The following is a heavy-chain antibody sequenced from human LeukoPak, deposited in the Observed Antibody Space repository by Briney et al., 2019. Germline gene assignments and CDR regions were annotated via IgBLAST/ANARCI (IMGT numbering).Heavy chain of an antibody. CDR3: AGLKYYYGSGSYYTPLPRKRYNWFDP. D-gene: IGHD3-10*01. V-gene: IGHV4-34*01. CDR1: GGSFSGYY. J-gene: IGHJ5*02. CDR2: INHSGST. Sequence: PSETLSLTCAVYGGSFSGYYWSWIRQPPGKGLEWIGEINHSGSTNYNPSLKSRVTISVDTSKNQFSLKLSSVTAADTAVYYCAGLKYYYGSGSYYTPLPRKRYNWFDPWGQGTLVTVSS.